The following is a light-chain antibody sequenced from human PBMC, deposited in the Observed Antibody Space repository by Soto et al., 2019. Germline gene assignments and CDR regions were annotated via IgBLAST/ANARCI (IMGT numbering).Light chain of an antibody. V-gene: IGKV2-30*01. J-gene: IGKJ5*01. CDR2: KVS. CDR3: MQGTHWPPIT. Sequence: DVVVTQSPLSLPVTLGQPASISCRSSQSPVYSDGATSSNWFQXRPGQSXXRXIYKVSNRDSGVTDRISGSGGGTDFTLKISRVVHEDVGVYYCMQGTHWPPITFGQGTRLDIK. CDR1: QSPVYSDGATS.